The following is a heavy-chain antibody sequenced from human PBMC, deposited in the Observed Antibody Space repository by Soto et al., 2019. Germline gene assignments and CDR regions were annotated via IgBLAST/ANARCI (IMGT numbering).Heavy chain of an antibody. V-gene: IGHV3-21*01. CDR1: GFIFSSYA. CDR2: ISRSSSYI. Sequence: PGGSLRLSCAGSGFIFSSYAMNWVRQAPGKGLEWVSSISRSSSYIYYADSVRGRFTISRDNAKNTLHLQMNSLRDEDTAVYYCVSDLEAADVSSYFDYWGLGALVTVSS. D-gene: IGHD6-25*01. J-gene: IGHJ4*02. CDR3: VSDLEAADVSSYFDY.